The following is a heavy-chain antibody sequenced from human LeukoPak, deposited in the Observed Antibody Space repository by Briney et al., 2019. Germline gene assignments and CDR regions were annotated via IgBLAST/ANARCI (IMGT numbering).Heavy chain of an antibody. CDR3: ARGRNHGFDI. CDR1: GFTFSDHY. J-gene: IGHJ3*02. CDR2: ISSSVI. Sequence: PGGALRLFCETSGFTFSDHYMDCGRQAPGKGLEWVSFISSSVISYADSVKGRFTISRDNAKNSLYLQMNSLRDEDTAVYYCARGRNHGFDIWGQGTMVIVSS. V-gene: IGHV3-69-1*01. D-gene: IGHD6-25*01.